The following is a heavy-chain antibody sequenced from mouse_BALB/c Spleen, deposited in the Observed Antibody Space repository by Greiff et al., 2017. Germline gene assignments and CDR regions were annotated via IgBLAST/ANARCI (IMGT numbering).Heavy chain of an antibody. V-gene: IGHV3-2*02. D-gene: IGHD1-1*01. Sequence: DVKLQESGPGLVKPSQSLSLTCTVTGYSITSDYAWNWIRQFPGNKLEWMGYISYSGSTSYNPSLKSRISITRDTSKNQFFLQLNSVTTEDTATYYCATLLRGYAMDYWGQGTSVTVSS. CDR2: ISYSGST. CDR3: ATLLRGYAMDY. CDR1: GYSITSDYA. J-gene: IGHJ4*01.